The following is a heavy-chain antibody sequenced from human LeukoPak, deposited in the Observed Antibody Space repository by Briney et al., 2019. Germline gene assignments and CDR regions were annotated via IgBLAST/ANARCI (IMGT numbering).Heavy chain of an antibody. V-gene: IGHV4-4*09. CDR2: IYTSGST. J-gene: IGHJ4*02. Sequence: SETLSLTCTVSGGSSSRYYWSWIRQPPGKGLEWIGYIYTSGSTNYNPSLKSRVTISVDTSKNQFSLNLSSVTAADTAVYYCARARGNKDSSGYYYYFDYWGQGTLVTVSS. CDR3: ARARGNKDSSGYYYYFDY. CDR1: GGSSSRYY. D-gene: IGHD3-22*01.